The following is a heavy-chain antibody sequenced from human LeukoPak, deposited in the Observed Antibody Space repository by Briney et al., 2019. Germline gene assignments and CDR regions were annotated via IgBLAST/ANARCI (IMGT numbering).Heavy chain of an antibody. CDR1: GGSISRYY. V-gene: IGHV4-4*09. CDR2: IYTSGGT. CDR3: ARLTRLSTSPDRYYLDY. Sequence: PPQTLSLTCTISGGSISRYYWSWIRQPPGKGLEWIGYIYTSGGTNYIPSLKGRVTISIDTSKNQFSLKLSSVTAADSAVYYCARLTRLSTSPDRYYLDYWGQGTLVTVSS. D-gene: IGHD6-6*01. J-gene: IGHJ4*02.